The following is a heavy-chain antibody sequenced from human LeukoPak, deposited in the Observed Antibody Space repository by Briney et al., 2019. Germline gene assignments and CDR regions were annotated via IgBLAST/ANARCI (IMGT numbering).Heavy chain of an antibody. CDR1: GFTFSSYS. V-gene: IGHV3-21*01. D-gene: IGHD6-19*01. CDR2: ISSSSSYI. Sequence: GGSLRLSCAASGFTFSSYSMNWVRQAPGKGLEWVSSISSSSSYIYHADSVKGRFTISRDNAKNSLFLQMNSLRAEDTAVYYCASSGWYISPYYFDYWGQGTLVTVSS. CDR3: ASSGWYISPYYFDY. J-gene: IGHJ4*02.